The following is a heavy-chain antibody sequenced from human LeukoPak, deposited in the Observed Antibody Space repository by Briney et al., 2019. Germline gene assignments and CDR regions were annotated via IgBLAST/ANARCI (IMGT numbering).Heavy chain of an antibody. D-gene: IGHD3-22*01. CDR1: GFSFNNYA. V-gene: IGHV3-30*04. CDR2: ISYDGSDK. Sequence: SGGSLRLSCAASGFSFNNYAMYWVRQAPGKGLEWMAVISYDGSDKYYADSVKGRFTISRDNSKNTLYLQMNSLRAEDTAVYYCARRNHYESKEIDYWGQGTLVTVSS. J-gene: IGHJ4*02. CDR3: ARRNHYESKEIDY.